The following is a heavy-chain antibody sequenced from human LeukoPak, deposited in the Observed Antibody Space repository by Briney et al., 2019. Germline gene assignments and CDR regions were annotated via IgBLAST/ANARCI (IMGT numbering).Heavy chain of an antibody. CDR2: ISAYNGNT. CDR1: GYTFTSYG. Sequence: RASVKVSCKASGYTFTSYGISWVRQAPGQGLEWMGWISAYNGNTNYAQKLQGRVTMTTDTSTSTAYMELRSLRSDDTAVYYCARAPPGYSSSWPFDYWGQGTLVTVSS. V-gene: IGHV1-18*01. J-gene: IGHJ4*02. CDR3: ARAPPGYSSSWPFDY. D-gene: IGHD6-13*01.